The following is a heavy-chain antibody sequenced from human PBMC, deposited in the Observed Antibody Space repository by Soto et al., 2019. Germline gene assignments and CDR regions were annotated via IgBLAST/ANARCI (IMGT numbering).Heavy chain of an antibody. V-gene: IGHV3-23*01. D-gene: IGHD3-3*01. CDR3: AKTGDFWSGYPRHYYYMDV. J-gene: IGHJ6*03. CDR1: GFTFSSYA. CDR2: ISGSGGST. Sequence: GGSLRLSCAASGFTFSSYAMSWVRQAPGKGLEWVSAISGSGGSTYYADSVKGRFTISRDNSKNTLYLQMNSLRAEDTAVYYCAKTGDFWSGYPRHYYYMDVWGKGTTVTVSS.